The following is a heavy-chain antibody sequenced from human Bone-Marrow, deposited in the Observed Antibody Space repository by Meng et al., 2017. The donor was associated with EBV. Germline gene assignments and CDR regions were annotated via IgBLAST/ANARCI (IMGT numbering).Heavy chain of an antibody. CDR3: ARPFPSWQSPRLDPFGA. D-gene: IGHD6-19*01. J-gene: IGHJ5*02. V-gene: IGHV4-39*01. CDR1: GDSISSFDY. Sequence: RLRWWGPGTVMPSGSLSLTCTAPGDSISSFDYWGWIRQPPGRGLEWIGSVHYTGSTYYSPSLKSRVTVSVDTSKNQFSLRLTSVTAADTAVYYCARPFPSWQSPRLDPFGAWGQGTLVTVSS. CDR2: VHYTGST.